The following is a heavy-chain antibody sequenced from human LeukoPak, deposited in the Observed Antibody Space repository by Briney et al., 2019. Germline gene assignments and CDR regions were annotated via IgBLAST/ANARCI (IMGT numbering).Heavy chain of an antibody. CDR2: MNPNSGNT. CDR3: ARMGHFWSGPNWFDP. D-gene: IGHD3-3*02. Sequence: ASVKVSCKASGYTFTSYDINWVRQATGQGLEWMGWMNPNSGNTGYAQKFQGRVTITRNTSISTAYMELSSLRSEDTAVYYCARMGHFWSGPNWFDPWGQGTLVTVSS. J-gene: IGHJ5*02. CDR1: GYTFTSYD. V-gene: IGHV1-8*03.